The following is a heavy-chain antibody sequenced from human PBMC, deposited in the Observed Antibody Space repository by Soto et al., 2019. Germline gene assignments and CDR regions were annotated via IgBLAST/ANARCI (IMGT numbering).Heavy chain of an antibody. V-gene: IGHV4-59*08. J-gene: IGHJ4*02. CDR2: LYNTGST. D-gene: IGHD3-22*01. CDR1: GASISRYY. CDR3: ARHGMDYYDSSGYYYSPYYFDY. Sequence: SETLSLTCTVSGASISRYYWSWIRQSLGKGLEWIGYLYNTGSTIYNPSLKSRVTISVDTSKNQFSLKLSSVTAADTAVYYCARHGMDYYDSSGYYYSPYYFDYWGQGTLVTVSS.